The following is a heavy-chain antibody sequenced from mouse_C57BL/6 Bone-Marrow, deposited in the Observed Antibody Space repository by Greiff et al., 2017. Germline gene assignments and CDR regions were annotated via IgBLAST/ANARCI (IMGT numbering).Heavy chain of an antibody. Sequence: QVQLQQSGAELVKPGASVKISCTASGYAFSSSWMNWVKQRPGKGLEWIGRIYPGDGDTNYNGKFKGKATLTADKSSSTAYLQLSSLTSEDSAVYFCASLELRAYWGQGTLVTVSA. J-gene: IGHJ3*01. CDR2: IYPGDGDT. V-gene: IGHV1-82*01. D-gene: IGHD1-1*01. CDR3: ASLELRAY. CDR1: GYAFSSSW.